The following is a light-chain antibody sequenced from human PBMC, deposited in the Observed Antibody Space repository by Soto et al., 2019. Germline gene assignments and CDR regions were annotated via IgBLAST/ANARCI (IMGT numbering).Light chain of an antibody. CDR1: SGSIASKY. CDR2: EDD. J-gene: IGLJ2*01. Sequence: NFMLTQPHSVSESPGKTVTISCTRTSGSIASKYVQWFQQRPGSAPTTVIYEDDQRPSGVPDRFSGSVDSSSNSASLTISGLKTEDEADYDCQSYDTDTVVFGGGTKLTVL. CDR3: QSYDTDTVV. V-gene: IGLV6-57*04.